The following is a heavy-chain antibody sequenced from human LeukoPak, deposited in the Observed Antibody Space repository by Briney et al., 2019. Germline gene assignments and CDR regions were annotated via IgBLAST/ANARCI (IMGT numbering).Heavy chain of an antibody. J-gene: IGHJ4*02. D-gene: IGHD5-12*01. Sequence: GGSLRLSCAASGFSFSDYYMSWIRQPPGKGLEWISYISTNGTVSLYADSVKGRFTISRDNAKNSLFLHMTSLRPEDTAVYYCARGLATTDYWGQGTLVAV. CDR1: GFSFSDYY. CDR2: ISTNGTVS. CDR3: ARGLATTDY. V-gene: IGHV3-11*04.